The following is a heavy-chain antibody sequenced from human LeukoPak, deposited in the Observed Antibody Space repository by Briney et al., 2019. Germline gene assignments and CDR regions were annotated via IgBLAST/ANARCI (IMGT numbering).Heavy chain of an antibody. CDR3: EKDFVGSGYNPLFDP. CDR2: IRYDGSNN. D-gene: IGHD3-3*01. J-gene: IGHJ5*02. Sequence: GGSLRLSCAASGFTFSSYGMHWVRQPPGKGLEWVAFIRYDGSNNNYADSVKGRFTISRDNSKNTLYLQMNSLRAEDTAVYYCEKDFVGSGYNPLFDPWRQGTMVTVSS. CDR1: GFTFSSYG. V-gene: IGHV3-30*02.